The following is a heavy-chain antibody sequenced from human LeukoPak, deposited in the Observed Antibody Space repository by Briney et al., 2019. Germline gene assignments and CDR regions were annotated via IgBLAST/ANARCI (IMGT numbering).Heavy chain of an antibody. CDR1: GFTFDDYA. CDR2: ISWNSGSI. V-gene: IGHV3-9*01. J-gene: IGHJ4*02. Sequence: GGSLRLSCAASGFTFDDYAMHWVRQAPGKGLEWVSGISWNSGSIGYADSVKGRFTISRDNAKNSLYLQMNSLRAEDTALYYCAKDMSHYYDSSGYPDYWGQGTLVTVSS. CDR3: AKDMSHYYDSSGYPDY. D-gene: IGHD3-22*01.